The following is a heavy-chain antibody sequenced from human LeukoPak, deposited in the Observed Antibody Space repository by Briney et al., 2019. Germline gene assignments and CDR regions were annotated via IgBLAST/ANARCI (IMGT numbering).Heavy chain of an antibody. Sequence: GGSLRLSCAASGFTFSTYWVHWVRQAPGKGLVWVSRIRSDGGTNYADSVKGRFTISRDNAKKTVSLQMNSLRPEDTGVYYCARAPSEIGGYYPEYFRHWGQGTLVTVSS. D-gene: IGHD3-22*01. J-gene: IGHJ1*01. CDR2: IRSDGGT. V-gene: IGHV3-74*01. CDR1: GFTFSTYW. CDR3: ARAPSEIGGYYPEYFRH.